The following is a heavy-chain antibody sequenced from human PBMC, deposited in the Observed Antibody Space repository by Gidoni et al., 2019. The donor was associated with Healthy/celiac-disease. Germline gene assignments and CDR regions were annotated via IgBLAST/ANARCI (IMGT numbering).Heavy chain of an antibody. CDR3: AKGGYYYDSSGDFDY. D-gene: IGHD3-22*01. J-gene: IGHJ4*02. V-gene: IGHV3-23*01. Sequence: EVQLLESGGGLVQPGGSLRLSCAASGFTFSSYAMSWVRQAPGKGLEWVSAIRGMGGSTYYADSVKGRFTISRDNSKNTLYLQMNSLRAEDTAVYYCAKGGYYYDSSGDFDYWGQGTLVTVSS. CDR2: IRGMGGST. CDR1: GFTFSSYA.